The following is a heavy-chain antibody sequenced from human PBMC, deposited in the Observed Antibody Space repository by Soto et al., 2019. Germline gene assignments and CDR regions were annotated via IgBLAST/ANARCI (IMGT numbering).Heavy chain of an antibody. D-gene: IGHD3-22*01. CDR3: ARDSGDYYDSSGSVYWFDP. V-gene: IGHV4-4*07. J-gene: IGHJ5*02. CDR2: IYTSGST. Sequence: SETLSLTCTVSGGSISSYYWSWIRQPAGKGLEWIGRIYTSGSTNYNPSLKSRVTMSVDTSKNQFSLKLSSVTAAGTAVYYCARDSGDYYDSSGSVYWFDPWGQGTLVTVSS. CDR1: GGSISSYY.